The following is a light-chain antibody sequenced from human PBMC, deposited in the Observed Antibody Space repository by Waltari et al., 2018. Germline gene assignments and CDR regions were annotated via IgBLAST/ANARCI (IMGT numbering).Light chain of an antibody. J-gene: IGLJ2*01. CDR3: SSYAGSNSFDVV. V-gene: IGLV2-8*01. CDR1: SSDVGGYNY. CDR2: EVS. Sequence: QSALTQPPSASGSPGQSVTISCTGTSSDVGGYNYVSWYRQHPGKAPELMIFEVSKRPFGVPDRFSVSKSGNTASLTVSGLQAEDEADYYCSSYAGSNSFDVVFGGGTKLTVL.